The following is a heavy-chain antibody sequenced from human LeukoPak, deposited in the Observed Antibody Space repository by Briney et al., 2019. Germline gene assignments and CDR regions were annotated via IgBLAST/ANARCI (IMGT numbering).Heavy chain of an antibody. J-gene: IGHJ5*02. CDR1: GFTFSRYW. D-gene: IGHD6-19*01. CDR3: ARAEVSVADWFDP. CDR2: IKQDGSDI. V-gene: IGHV3-7*03. Sequence: TGGSLRLSCTVSGFTFSRYWMAWVRQAPGKGLEWVANIKQDGSDIFYGDSVRGRFTVSRDNAKNSLFLQMTSRRVEDTAVYYCARAEVSVADWFDPWGQGTLVTVSS.